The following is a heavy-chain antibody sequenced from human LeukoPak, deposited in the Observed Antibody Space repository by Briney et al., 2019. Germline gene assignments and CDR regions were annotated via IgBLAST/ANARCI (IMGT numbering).Heavy chain of an antibody. CDR2: ISGSGEDT. CDR1: GFSFSIYT. CDR3: AKAKGGL. V-gene: IGHV3-23*01. Sequence: GGSLRLSCVASGFSFSIYTMTWFRQAPGKGLEWVSSISGSGEDTHFADSVKGRFTVSRDNSRNTLFLQMDSLRVEVTAVYHCAKAKGGLWGQGTLVTVSS. D-gene: IGHD2-15*01. J-gene: IGHJ4*02.